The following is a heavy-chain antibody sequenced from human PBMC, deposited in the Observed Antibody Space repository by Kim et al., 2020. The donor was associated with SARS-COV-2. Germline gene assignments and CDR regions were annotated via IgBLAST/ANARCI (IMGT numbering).Heavy chain of an antibody. J-gene: IGHJ4*02. D-gene: IGHD6-13*01. CDR1: GFTINNEL. V-gene: IGHV3-7*01. CDR3: AGGVAGDY. Sequence: GGSLRLSCAASGFTINNELITWGRQAQGTVRGVVANRMQEGSDQSYGDSVKGRFTISRDNAKNSVYLQMNSLRAEDTSVYYCAGGVAGDYWGQGALVTVSS. CDR2: RMQEGSDQ.